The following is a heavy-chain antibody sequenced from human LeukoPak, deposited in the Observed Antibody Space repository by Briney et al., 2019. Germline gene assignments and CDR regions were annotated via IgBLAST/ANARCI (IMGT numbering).Heavy chain of an antibody. D-gene: IGHD3-3*01. CDR2: IYTSGST. J-gene: IGHJ4*02. Sequence: SETLSLTCTVSGGSISSYYWSWIRQPAGKGLVWIGRIYTSGSTNYNPSLKSRVTISVDTSKNQFSLKLSSVTAADTAVYYCARGDFWSGHVDYWGQGTLVTVSS. CDR3: ARGDFWSGHVDY. CDR1: GGSISSYY. V-gene: IGHV4-4*07.